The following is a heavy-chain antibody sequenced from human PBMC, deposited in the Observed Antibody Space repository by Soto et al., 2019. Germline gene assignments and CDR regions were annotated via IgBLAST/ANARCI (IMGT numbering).Heavy chain of an antibody. CDR1: GFSLSTSGMG. Sequence: QITLKESGPTLVKPTQTLTLTCTFSGFSLSTSGMGVGWIRQPPGKALEWLALIYWDDDKRYSPSLKSRLTITKHTSKNPVVLTMTNMDPVDTATYYCAHRRAYCTGGSCYSIWFDPCGPGTLVTVSS. CDR2: IYWDDDK. V-gene: IGHV2-5*02. J-gene: IGHJ5*02. CDR3: AHRRAYCTGGSCYSIWFDP. D-gene: IGHD2-15*01.